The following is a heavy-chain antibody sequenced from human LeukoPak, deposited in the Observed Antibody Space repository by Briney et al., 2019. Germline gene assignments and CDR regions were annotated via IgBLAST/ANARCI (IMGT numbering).Heavy chain of an antibody. CDR2: IDISGTTT. V-gene: IGHV3-11*01. CDR3: ASGLD. J-gene: IGHJ4*02. CDR1: GFTFSDYY. Sequence: GGPLRLSCAASGFTFSDYYMNWIRQAPGKGLEWVSHIDISGTTTYYADSVKGRFTISRDNAKNSLYLQMNSLRAEDTAVYYCASGLDWGQGTLVTVSS.